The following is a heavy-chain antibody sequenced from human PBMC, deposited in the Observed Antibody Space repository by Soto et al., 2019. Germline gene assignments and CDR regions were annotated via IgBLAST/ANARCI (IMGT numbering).Heavy chain of an antibody. Sequence: ASVKVSCKASGYTFTSYGISWLRQAPGQGLEWMGWISAYNGNTNYAQKLQGRVTMTTDTSTSTAYMELRSLRSDDTAVYYCAREIYDSHKWGVFDIWGQGTMVTVPS. D-gene: IGHD3-22*01. CDR3: AREIYDSHKWGVFDI. CDR1: GYTFTSYG. V-gene: IGHV1-18*01. J-gene: IGHJ3*02. CDR2: ISAYNGNT.